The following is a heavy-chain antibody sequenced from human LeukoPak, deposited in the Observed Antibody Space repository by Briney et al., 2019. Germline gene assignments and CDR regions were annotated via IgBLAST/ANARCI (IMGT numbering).Heavy chain of an antibody. J-gene: IGHJ4*02. CDR1: GGSISGSNW. CDR2: IYHSGST. Sequence: ASGTLSLTCAVSGGSISGSNWWSWVRQSPGKGLEWIGEIYHSGSTNYNPSLKSRITISVDKSKNLFSLKPSSVTAADAGVYHCARRHLEGYNAYGLFDYWGQGTLVTVSS. V-gene: IGHV4-4*02. D-gene: IGHD5-12*01. CDR3: ARRHLEGYNAYGLFDY.